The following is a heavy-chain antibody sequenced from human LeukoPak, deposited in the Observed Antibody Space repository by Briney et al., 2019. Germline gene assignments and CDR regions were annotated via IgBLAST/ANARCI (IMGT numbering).Heavy chain of an antibody. V-gene: IGHV3-66*02. J-gene: IGHJ1*01. CDR1: GFTVSSNY. CDR3: ARGARGYYDFWSGYYTAEYSQH. D-gene: IGHD3-3*01. Sequence: GGSLRLSCAASGFTVSSNYMSWVRQAPGKGLEWVSVIYSGGSTCYADSVKGRFTISRDNSKNTLYLQMNSLRAEDTAVYYCARGARGYYDFWSGYYTAEYSQHWGQGTLVTVSS. CDR2: IYSGGST.